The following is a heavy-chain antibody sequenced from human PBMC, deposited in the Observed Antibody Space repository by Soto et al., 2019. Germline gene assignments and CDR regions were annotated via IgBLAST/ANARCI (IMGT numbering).Heavy chain of an antibody. Sequence: SETLSLTCTVSGGSISSYYWSWIRQPPGKGLEWIGYIYYSGSTNYNPSLKSRVTISVDTSKNQFPLKLSSVTAADTAVYYCARGYYYGSGSYMYYYGMDVWGQGTTVTVSS. CDR3: ARGYYYGSGSYMYYYGMDV. CDR1: GGSISSYY. V-gene: IGHV4-59*01. CDR2: IYYSGST. D-gene: IGHD3-10*01. J-gene: IGHJ6*02.